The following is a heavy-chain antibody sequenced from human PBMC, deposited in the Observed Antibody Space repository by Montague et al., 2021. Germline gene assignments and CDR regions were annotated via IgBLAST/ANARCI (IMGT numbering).Heavy chain of an antibody. CDR3: ARDYYGSGRGKDYFDY. CDR1: GFTFRSYS. D-gene: IGHD3-10*01. J-gene: IGHJ4*02. Sequence: SLRLSCAASGFTFRSYSMNWVRQAPGKGLEWVSSISSSSSSYIYYTDSVKGRFTISRDNAKNSLYLQMNSLRAEDTAVYYCARDYYGSGRGKDYFDYWGQGTLVTVSS. V-gene: IGHV3-21*01. CDR2: ISSSSSSYI.